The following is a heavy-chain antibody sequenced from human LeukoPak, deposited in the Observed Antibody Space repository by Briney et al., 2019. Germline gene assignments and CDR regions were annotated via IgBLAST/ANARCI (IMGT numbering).Heavy chain of an antibody. J-gene: IGHJ3*02. CDR1: GFTFSRYW. V-gene: IGHV3-7*01. CDR3: ARDLFLEWPPGRAFDI. D-gene: IGHD3-3*01. Sequence: PGGSLRLSCAASGFTFSRYWMSWVRQAPGKGLEWVANIKQDGSEKYYVDSVKGRFTISRDNAKNSLYLQMNSLRAEDTAVYYWARDLFLEWPPGRAFDIWGQGTMVTVSS. CDR2: IKQDGSEK.